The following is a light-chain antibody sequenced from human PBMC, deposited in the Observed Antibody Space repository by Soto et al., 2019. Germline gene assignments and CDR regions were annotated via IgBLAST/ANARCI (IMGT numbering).Light chain of an antibody. CDR2: QDS. CDR1: KLGDKY. J-gene: IGLJ2*01. CDR3: HAWDSSLVV. Sequence: SYELTQPPSVSVSPGQTASITCSGAKLGDKYACWYQQKPGQSPVLVIYQDSKRPSGIPERFSGSNSGNTATLTISGTQAMDEADYYCHAWDSSLVVFGGGTNLTVL. V-gene: IGLV3-1*01.